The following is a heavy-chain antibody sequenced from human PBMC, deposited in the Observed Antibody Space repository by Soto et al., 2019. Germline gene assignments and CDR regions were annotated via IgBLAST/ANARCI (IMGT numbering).Heavy chain of an antibody. D-gene: IGHD4-17*01. Sequence: QVQLVQSGAEVKTPGSSVKVSCKASGGTFSSYTISWVRQAPGQGLEWMGRIIPILGIANYAQKFQGRVTITADKSTSTAYMELSRLRSADTAVYYCARAYDYGDQFDAFDIWGQGTMVTVSS. CDR2: IIPILGIA. V-gene: IGHV1-69*02. CDR3: ARAYDYGDQFDAFDI. J-gene: IGHJ3*02. CDR1: GGTFSSYT.